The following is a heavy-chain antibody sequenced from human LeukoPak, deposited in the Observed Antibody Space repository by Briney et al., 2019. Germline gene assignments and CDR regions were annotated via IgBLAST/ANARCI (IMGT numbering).Heavy chain of an antibody. V-gene: IGHV1-2*02. J-gene: IGHJ4*02. Sequence: ASVRVSCKASGYTFTGYYMHWVRQAPGQGLEWMGWINPNSGGTNYAQKFQGRVTMTRDTSISTAYMELSRLRSDDTAVYYCATGSGSYYLLDYWGQGTLVTVSS. CDR1: GYTFTGYY. CDR2: INPNSGGT. CDR3: ATGSGSYYLLDY. D-gene: IGHD1-26*01.